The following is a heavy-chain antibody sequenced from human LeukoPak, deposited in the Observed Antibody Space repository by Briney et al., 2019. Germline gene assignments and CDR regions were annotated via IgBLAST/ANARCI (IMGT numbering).Heavy chain of an antibody. D-gene: IGHD6-19*01. CDR2: IYHSGST. J-gene: IGHJ4*02. CDR3: ARYIAVAGPLDY. V-gene: IGHV4-38-2*02. CDR1: GYSISSGYY. Sequence: SSETLSLTCTVSGYSISSGYYWGWIRQPPGKGLEWIGSIYHSGSTYYNPSLKSRVTISVDTSKNQFSLKLSSVTAADTAVYYCARYIAVAGPLDYWGQGTLVTVSS.